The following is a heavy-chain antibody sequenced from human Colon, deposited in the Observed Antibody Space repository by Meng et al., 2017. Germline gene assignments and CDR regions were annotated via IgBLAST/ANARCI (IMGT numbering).Heavy chain of an antibody. Sequence: SETLSLTCAVSGYSISSGYYWGWIRQPPGKGLEWIGSIYHSGSTYYNPSLKSRVTISVDTSKNQFSLKLSSVTAADTAVYYCARGEGYYDSSGLNWFDPWGQGTLVTVS. D-gene: IGHD3-22*01. CDR1: GYSISSGYY. V-gene: IGHV4-38-2*01. CDR2: IYHSGST. CDR3: ARGEGYYDSSGLNWFDP. J-gene: IGHJ5*02.